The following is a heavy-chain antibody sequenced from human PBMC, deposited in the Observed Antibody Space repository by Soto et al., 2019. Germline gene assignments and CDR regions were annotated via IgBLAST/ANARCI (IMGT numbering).Heavy chain of an antibody. D-gene: IGHD2-2*01. V-gene: IGHV1-2*02. J-gene: IGHJ5*01. CDR1: GYIFTDYD. CDR2: INPKSGGI. CDR3: ARPYCGTNSCHNWFDS. Sequence: QVQLVQSGAEVKKPGASVKVSCKASGYIFTDYDVNWVRQAPGQGLEWMGWINPKSGGIKYAQKFQGRVTMTTDTFITTAYMELSGLRSDDTAVYYCARPYCGTNSCHNWFDSWGQGTLVNVSS.